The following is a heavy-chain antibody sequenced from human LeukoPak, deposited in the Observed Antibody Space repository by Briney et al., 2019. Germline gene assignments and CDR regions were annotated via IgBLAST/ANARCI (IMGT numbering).Heavy chain of an antibody. V-gene: IGHV4-39*01. Sequence: SETLSLTCTVSGGSISSSNYYWGWIRQPPGKGLEWIGSIYYSGYTYYNPSVESRVTISVDTSKNQFSLKLSSVTAADTAVYYCARHDYGDYVVDYWGQGTLVTVSS. CDR2: IYYSGYT. CDR1: GGSISSSNYY. D-gene: IGHD4-17*01. J-gene: IGHJ4*02. CDR3: ARHDYGDYVVDY.